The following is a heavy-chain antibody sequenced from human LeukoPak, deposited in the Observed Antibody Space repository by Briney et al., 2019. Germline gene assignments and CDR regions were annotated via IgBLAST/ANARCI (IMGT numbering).Heavy chain of an antibody. J-gene: IGHJ4*02. CDR3: TTGIPLYSYGFHY. D-gene: IGHD5-18*01. V-gene: IGHV3-15*01. CDR1: GFTFSNAW. Sequence: GGSLRLSCAASGFTFSNAWMSWVRQAPGKGLEWVGRIKSKTDGGTTDYAAPVKGRFTISRDDSKNTLYLQMNSLKTEDTAVYYCTTGIPLYSYGFHYWGQGTLVTVSS. CDR2: IKSKTDGGTT.